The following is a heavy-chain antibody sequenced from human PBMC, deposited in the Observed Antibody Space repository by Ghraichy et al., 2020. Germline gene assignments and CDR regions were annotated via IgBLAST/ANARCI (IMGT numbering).Heavy chain of an antibody. Sequence: ETLSLTCAASGFTFSNYAMSWVRQRPGKGLEWVSAISGSGSGVTTYYAESVKGRFTISRDNSKNTLYMQMNSLRAEDTAVYYCATWELLDYWGQGTLVTVSS. V-gene: IGHV3-23*01. CDR1: GFTFSNYA. J-gene: IGHJ4*02. CDR2: ISGSGSGVTT. D-gene: IGHD1-26*01. CDR3: ATWELLDY.